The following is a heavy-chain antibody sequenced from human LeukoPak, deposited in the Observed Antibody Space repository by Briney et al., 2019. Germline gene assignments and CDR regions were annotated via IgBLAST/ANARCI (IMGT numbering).Heavy chain of an antibody. CDR3: AKEIYYGSD. J-gene: IGHJ4*02. V-gene: IGHV3-23*01. Sequence: AGGSLRLSCAASGFTFSSYAMSWVRQAPGKGLEWVSSISAGGGSTNYADSVKGRFTISRENPKNTLYLQMNSLRAEDTAVYYCAKEIYYGSDWGQGTLVTVSS. D-gene: IGHD3-10*01. CDR1: GFTFSSYA. CDR2: ISAGGGST.